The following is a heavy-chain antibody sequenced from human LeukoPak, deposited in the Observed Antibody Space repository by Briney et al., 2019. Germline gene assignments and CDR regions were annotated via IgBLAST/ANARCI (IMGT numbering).Heavy chain of an antibody. CDR1: GFTFSSYA. J-gene: IGHJ4*02. D-gene: IGHD5-18*01. CDR2: ISGSGSST. CDR3: AREGMGTSMAPDY. V-gene: IGHV3-23*01. Sequence: GGSLRLSCAASGFTFSSYAMSWVRQAPGKGLEWVSDISGSGSSTNYADSVKGRFTLSGDKSKNTVHLQMSSLRAEDTAVYYCAREGMGTSMAPDYWGQGTLVIVSS.